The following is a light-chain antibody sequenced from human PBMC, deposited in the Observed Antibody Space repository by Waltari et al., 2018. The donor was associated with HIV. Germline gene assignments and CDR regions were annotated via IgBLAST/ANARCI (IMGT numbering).Light chain of an antibody. CDR1: SSNNGSHS. CDR2: TTY. Sequence: QSVLTQPPPPYGTPGQRVTIPCSGSSSNNGSHSVNWYQQLPGTSPKLLIFTTYQRPSEVPDRFSGSKSGTSASLAITGLQSKDEADYYCAAWDDSLIGVIFGGGTKLTVL. V-gene: IGLV1-44*01. J-gene: IGLJ2*01. CDR3: AAWDDSLIGVI.